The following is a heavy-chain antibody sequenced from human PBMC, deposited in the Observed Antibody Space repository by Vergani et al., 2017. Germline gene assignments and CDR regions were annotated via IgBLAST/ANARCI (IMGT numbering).Heavy chain of an antibody. CDR2: ISSSSSTR. CDR3: ARGICLYYGILTGAGGVDY. V-gene: IGHV3-48*01. D-gene: IGHD3-9*01. J-gene: IGHJ4*02. Sequence: EVQLVESGGGLVQPGGSLRLSCAASGFTFSSYSMNWVRQAPGKGLEWVSYISSSSSTRYYADSVKGRFTISRDNAKNSLYLQMNSLRAEDTAVYYCARGICLYYGILTGAGGVDYWGQGTLVTVSS. CDR1: GFTFSSYS.